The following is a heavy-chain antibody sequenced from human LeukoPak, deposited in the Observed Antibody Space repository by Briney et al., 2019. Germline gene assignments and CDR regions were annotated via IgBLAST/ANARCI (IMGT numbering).Heavy chain of an antibody. V-gene: IGHV5-51*01. CDR1: GYSFSSYW. D-gene: IGHD6-19*01. J-gene: IGHJ4*02. CDR2: IYPGDSDT. CDR3: ARVEGSSFLFDY. Sequence: GESLKISCKGSGYSFSSYWIGWVRQMPGKGLEWMGIIYPGDSDTRYSPSFQGQVTISADKSMNIAYLQWSSPTASDTAMYYCARVEGSSFLFDYWGQGTLVTVSS.